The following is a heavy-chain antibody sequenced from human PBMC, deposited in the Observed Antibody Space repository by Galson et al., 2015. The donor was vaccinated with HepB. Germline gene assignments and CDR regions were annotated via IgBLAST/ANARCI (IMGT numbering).Heavy chain of an antibody. J-gene: IGHJ4*02. CDR1: GYSFANYW. CDR2: IFPGDSDS. V-gene: IGHV5-51*01. CDR3: ARHRSGVSYPEIDS. D-gene: IGHD3-10*01. Sequence: QSGAEVKKSGESLRISCKGFGYSFANYWIGWVRQVPGKGLEWMGMIFPGDSDSRYSPSFQGQVTISADQSISTAYLQWSSLKASDTAIYYCARHRSGVSYPEIDSWGQGTRVTVSS.